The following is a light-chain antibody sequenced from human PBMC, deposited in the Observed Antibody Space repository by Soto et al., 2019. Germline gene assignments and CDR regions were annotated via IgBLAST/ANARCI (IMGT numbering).Light chain of an antibody. Sequence: DIQMTQSPSSLSASVGDRVTITCRASQSINTYLNWYQQKPGKAPKLLIFAASSLQSGVPSRFSGSGSGTDFTLTISSLQPEDFAAYYCQQSYGIPFTFGPGTKVDIK. CDR1: QSINTY. CDR3: QQSYGIPFT. V-gene: IGKV1-39*01. CDR2: AAS. J-gene: IGKJ3*01.